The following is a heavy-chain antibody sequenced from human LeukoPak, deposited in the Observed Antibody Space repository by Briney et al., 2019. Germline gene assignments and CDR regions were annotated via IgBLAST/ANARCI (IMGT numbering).Heavy chain of an antibody. J-gene: IGHJ5*02. D-gene: IGHD3-10*01. CDR2: IKEDGSEK. CDR3: TRGGSWFAP. Sequence: GGSLRLSCVASGSTFSVYWMSWVRQAPGKGLEWVANIKEDGSEKYYVDSVKGRFTISRDNAKNSLYLQTSSLRAEDTAVYYCTRGGSWFAPWGQGTLVTVSS. V-gene: IGHV3-7*01. CDR1: GSTFSVYW.